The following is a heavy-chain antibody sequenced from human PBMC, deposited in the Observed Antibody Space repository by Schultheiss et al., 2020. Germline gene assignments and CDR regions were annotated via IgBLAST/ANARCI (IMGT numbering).Heavy chain of an antibody. CDR3: VSLVIVVVVAATLDDY. J-gene: IGHJ4*02. CDR1: GYTFTGYY. Sequence: ASVKVSCKASGYTFTGYYMHWVRQAPGQGLEWMGWINPNSGGTNYAQKFHGWVTMTRDTSISTAYMELSSLRSEDMVVYSYVSLVIVVVVAATLDDYWGQGTLVNVSS. D-gene: IGHD2-15*01. CDR2: INPNSGGT. V-gene: IGHV1-2*04.